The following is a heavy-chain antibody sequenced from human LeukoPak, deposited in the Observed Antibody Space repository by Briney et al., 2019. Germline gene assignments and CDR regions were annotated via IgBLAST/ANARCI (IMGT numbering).Heavy chain of an antibody. J-gene: IGHJ6*04. CDR3: ASLAALGVLDV. D-gene: IGHD6-13*01. CDR2: INSDGSST. V-gene: IGHV3-74*01. CDR1: GFTFSSYW. Sequence: GGSLRLXCAASGFTFSSYWMHWVRRAPGKGLVWVSRINSDGSSTSYADSVKGRFTISRDNAKNTLYLQMNSLRAEDTAVYYCASLAALGVLDVWGKGTTVTVSS.